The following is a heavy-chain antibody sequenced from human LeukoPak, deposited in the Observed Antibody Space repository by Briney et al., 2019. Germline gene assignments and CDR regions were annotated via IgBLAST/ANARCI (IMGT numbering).Heavy chain of an antibody. J-gene: IGHJ6*02. CDR1: GFTFSDYY. D-gene: IGHD3-9*01. CDR3: ARGEPRLDPRAYYGMDV. V-gene: IGHV3-11*01. Sequence: GGSLRLSCAASGFTFSDYYMSWIRQAPGKGLEWVSYISSGGSTIYYADSVKGRFTISRDNAKNSLYLQMNSLRAEDTAVYYCARGEPRLDPRAYYGMDVWGQGTTVTVSS. CDR2: ISSGGSTI.